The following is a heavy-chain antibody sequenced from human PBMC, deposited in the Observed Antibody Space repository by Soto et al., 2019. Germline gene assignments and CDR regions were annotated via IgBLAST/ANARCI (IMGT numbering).Heavy chain of an antibody. CDR2: IGDIDDP. V-gene: IGHV3-13*05. Sequence: EVQLVESGGGLAQPGGSLRLSCAASGFTIRNYDMHWVRQTTGKGLEWVSGIGDIDDPYYADSVKGRFTISREIAKNSLDLQMDGLRAGASAFYYCASGPPRVRDSTYCYRMAVWGQWTTVTLSS. CDR3: ASGPPRVRDSTYCYRMAV. CDR1: GFTIRNYD. D-gene: IGHD3-10*01. J-gene: IGHJ6*02.